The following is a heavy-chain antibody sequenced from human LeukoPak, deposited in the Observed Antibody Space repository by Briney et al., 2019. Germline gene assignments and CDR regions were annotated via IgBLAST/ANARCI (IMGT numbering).Heavy chain of an antibody. CDR3: VRGNDYGGPHY. Sequence: GGSLRLSCVGSGFTFRNYWMHWVRQAPGKGLVWVSRIDRDGSRINYVDSVKGRFTISRDNGKNTLFLQMNSLRAEDAAVYYCVRGNDYGGPHYWGQGTLVTVSS. D-gene: IGHD4-23*01. CDR2: IDRDGSRI. J-gene: IGHJ4*02. CDR1: GFTFRNYW. V-gene: IGHV3-74*01.